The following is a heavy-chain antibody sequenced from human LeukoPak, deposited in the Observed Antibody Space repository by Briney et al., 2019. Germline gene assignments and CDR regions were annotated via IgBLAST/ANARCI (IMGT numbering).Heavy chain of an antibody. Sequence: GGSLRLSCAASGFTFSNYAMSWVRQAPGKGLEWVSAISDGGGSINYADSVKGRFTISRDNSKNTLYLQMDSLRAEDTAVYCCAKFAYYDSSGFYWGQGTLVAVSS. CDR1: GFTFSNYA. CDR2: ISDGGGSI. D-gene: IGHD3-22*01. CDR3: AKFAYYDSSGFY. J-gene: IGHJ4*02. V-gene: IGHV3-23*01.